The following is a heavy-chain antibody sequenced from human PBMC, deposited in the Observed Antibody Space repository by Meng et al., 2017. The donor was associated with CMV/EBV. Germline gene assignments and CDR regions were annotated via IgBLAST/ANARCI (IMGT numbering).Heavy chain of an antibody. CDR2: INPNSGGT. D-gene: IGHD2-2*01. Sequence: ASVKVSCKASGYTFTGYYMHWVRQAPGQGLEWMGWINPNSGGTNYAQKFQGRVTMTRDTSISTAYMELSRLRSDDTAVYYGAGDLHDCGSTSCYRYYYYYYGMDVWGQGTTVTVSS. J-gene: IGHJ6*02. V-gene: IGHV1-2*02. CDR3: AGDLHDCGSTSCYRYYYYYYGMDV. CDR1: GYTFTGYY.